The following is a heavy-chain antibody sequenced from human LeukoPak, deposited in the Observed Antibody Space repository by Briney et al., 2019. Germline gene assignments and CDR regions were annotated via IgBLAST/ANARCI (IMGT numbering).Heavy chain of an antibody. V-gene: IGHV1-69*06. J-gene: IGHJ3*02. D-gene: IGHD2-2*01. CDR2: IIPIFGTA. CDR3: ASCSSTSCYVGFDAFDT. CDR1: GGTFSSYA. Sequence: SVKVSCKASGGTFSSYAISWVRQAPGQGLEWMGGIIPIFGTANYAQKFQGRVTITADKSTSTAYMELSSLRSEDTAVYYCASCSSTSCYVGFDAFDTWGQGTMVTVSS.